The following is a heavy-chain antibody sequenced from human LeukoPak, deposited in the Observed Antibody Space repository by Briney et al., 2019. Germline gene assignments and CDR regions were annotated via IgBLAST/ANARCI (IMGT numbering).Heavy chain of an antibody. V-gene: IGHV3-7*01. Sequence: GGSLRLSCAASGFTCSSYWMSWVRQAPGKGLEWVANIKQDGSEKYYVDSVKGRFTISRDNAKNSLYLQMNSLRAEDTAVYYCARERQQLVLGYYYYYMDVWGKGTTVTVSS. CDR3: ARERQQLVLGYYYYYMDV. J-gene: IGHJ6*03. CDR2: IKQDGSEK. D-gene: IGHD6-13*01. CDR1: GFTCSSYW.